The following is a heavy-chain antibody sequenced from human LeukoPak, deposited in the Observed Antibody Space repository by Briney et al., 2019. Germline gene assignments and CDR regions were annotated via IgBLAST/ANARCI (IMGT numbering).Heavy chain of an antibody. J-gene: IGHJ4*02. Sequence: PGGSLRLSCAASGFTFISYAMSWVRQAPGKGLEWVSAISGSGGSTYYADSVKGRFTISRDNSKNTLYLQMNSLRAEDTAVYYCARDHNDIVVVPAGGYWGQGTLVTVSS. D-gene: IGHD2-2*01. CDR1: GFTFISYA. V-gene: IGHV3-23*01. CDR3: ARDHNDIVVVPAGGY. CDR2: ISGSGGST.